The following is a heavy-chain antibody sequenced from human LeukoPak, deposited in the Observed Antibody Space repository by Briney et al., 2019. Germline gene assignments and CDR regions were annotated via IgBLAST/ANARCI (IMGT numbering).Heavy chain of an antibody. V-gene: IGHV1-69*04. J-gene: IGHJ4*02. CDR2: IIPILGIA. D-gene: IGHD5-12*01. CDR1: GGTFSSYA. Sequence: ASVKVSCKASGGTFSSYAISWVRQAPGQGLEWMGRIIPILGIAHYAQKFQGRVTITADKSTSTAYMKLSSLRSEDTAVYYCARVEYSGYDSYYFDYWGQGTLVTVSS. CDR3: ARVEYSGYDSYYFDY.